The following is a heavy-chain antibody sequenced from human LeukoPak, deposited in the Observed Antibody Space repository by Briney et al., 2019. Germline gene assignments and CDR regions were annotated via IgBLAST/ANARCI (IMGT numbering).Heavy chain of an antibody. CDR3: ARSLGYYDILTGENWFDP. D-gene: IGHD3-9*01. CDR2: LYYSGST. Sequence: SETLSLTCTVSGGSISSYYWSWIRQPPGKGLEWIGYLYYSGSTNYNPSLKSRVTISVDTSKTQFSLKLSSVTAADTAVYYCARSLGYYDILTGENWFDPWGQGTLVTVSS. CDR1: GGSISSYY. J-gene: IGHJ5*02. V-gene: IGHV4-59*08.